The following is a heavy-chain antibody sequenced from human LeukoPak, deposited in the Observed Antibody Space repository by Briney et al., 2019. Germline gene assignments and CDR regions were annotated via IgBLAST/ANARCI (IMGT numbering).Heavy chain of an antibody. CDR1: TFTGDN. Sequence: GASVKVSCKHTFTGDNIHWVRQAPGQGVEFVGWINPTSGGIKYAQKFQGRVTMTRDTSINTVYMELSSLTSDDAALYYCVVSVQAAAIPAFDCWCQGTPVTVSP. V-gene: IGHV1-2*02. CDR2: INPTSGGI. J-gene: IGHJ4*02. CDR3: VVSVQAAAIPAFDC. D-gene: IGHD3-22*01.